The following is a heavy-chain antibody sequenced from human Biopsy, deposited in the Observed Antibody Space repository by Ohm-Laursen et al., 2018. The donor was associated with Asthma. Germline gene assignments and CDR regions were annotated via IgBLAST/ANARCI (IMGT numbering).Heavy chain of an antibody. Sequence: SLRLSCAASGFTFSDYYMSWIRQAPGKGLEWISYINGKSNSIEYADSVKGRFTISRDNAKNSLYLQMNSLRAEDTAVCYCARDSYSSGLYDDFESWGQGTLVTVSS. CDR3: ARDSYSSGLYDDFES. V-gene: IGHV3-11*01. J-gene: IGHJ4*02. D-gene: IGHD6-19*01. CDR1: GFTFSDYY. CDR2: INGKSNSI.